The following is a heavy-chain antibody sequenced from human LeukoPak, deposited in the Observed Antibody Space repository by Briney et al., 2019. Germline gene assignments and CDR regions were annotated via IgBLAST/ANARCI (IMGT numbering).Heavy chain of an antibody. J-gene: IGHJ3*01. V-gene: IGHV3-7*01. D-gene: IGHD3-3*01. CDR1: GFTFSNYW. Sequence: GGSLRLSCAVSGFTFSNYWMSWVRQAPGKGLEWVANIKQDGSEKYYVDSVKGRFTISRDNAKNSLYLQLNNLRAGDTAVYYCERDPGTIFGAKYAFDVWGQGTLVTISP. CDR2: IKQDGSEK. CDR3: ERDPGTIFGAKYAFDV.